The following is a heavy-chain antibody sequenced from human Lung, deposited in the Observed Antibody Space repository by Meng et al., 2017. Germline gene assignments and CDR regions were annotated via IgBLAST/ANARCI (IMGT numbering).Heavy chain of an antibody. J-gene: IGHJ3*02. D-gene: IGHD3-22*01. Sequence: SETLSLTCTVSGGSISSYYWSWIRQPPGKGLEWIGYIYYSGSTNYNPSLKSRVTISVDTSKNQFSLKLSSVTAADTAVYYCARGQPQDYYDSSGYYSAAVAFDIWGQGTMVTVSS. V-gene: IGHV4-59*01. CDR1: GGSISSYY. CDR2: IYYSGST. CDR3: ARGQPQDYYDSSGYYSAAVAFDI.